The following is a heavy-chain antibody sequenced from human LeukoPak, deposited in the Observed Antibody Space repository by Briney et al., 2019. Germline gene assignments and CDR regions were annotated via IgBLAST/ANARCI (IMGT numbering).Heavy chain of an antibody. CDR3: ARDSIAAAGTGFDP. J-gene: IGHJ5*02. V-gene: IGHV4-4*07. Sequence: SETLSLTCTVSGGSISSYYWSWIRQPAGKGLEWIGRFYTSGSTNYNPSLKSRVTMSVDTSKNQFSLKLSSVTAADTAVYYCARDSIAAAGTGFDPWGQGTLVTVSS. CDR2: FYTSGST. D-gene: IGHD6-13*01. CDR1: GGSISSYY.